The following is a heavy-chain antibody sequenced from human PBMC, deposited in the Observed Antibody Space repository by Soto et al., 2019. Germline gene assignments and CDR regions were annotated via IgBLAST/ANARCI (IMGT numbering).Heavy chain of an antibody. D-gene: IGHD1-1*01. CDR2: ISETSIAI. Sequence: EVQLLESGGGLVQPGGSLRLSCAASGFNFKTYSMNWVRQAPGKGLEWVSYISETSIAIYYRDSVKGRFTISRDNAKNTLYLQMTNLRAEDTAVYYSANLQLGREEIFDSWGQGTLVTVSS. CDR1: GFNFKTYS. V-gene: IGHV3-48*04. J-gene: IGHJ4*02. CDR3: ANLQLGREEIFDS.